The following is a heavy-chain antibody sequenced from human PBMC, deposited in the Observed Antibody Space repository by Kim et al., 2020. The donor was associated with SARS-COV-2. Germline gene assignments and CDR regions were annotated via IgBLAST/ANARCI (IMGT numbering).Heavy chain of an antibody. CDR2: IIPIFGTA. CDR1: GGTFSSYA. J-gene: IGHJ4*02. Sequence: SVKVSCKASGGTFSSYAISWVRQAPGQGLEWMGGIIPIFGTANYAQKFQGRVTITADESTSTAYMELSSLRSEDTAVYYCARGGVGATHIDYWGQGTLVTVSS. D-gene: IGHD1-26*01. V-gene: IGHV1-69*13. CDR3: ARGGVGATHIDY.